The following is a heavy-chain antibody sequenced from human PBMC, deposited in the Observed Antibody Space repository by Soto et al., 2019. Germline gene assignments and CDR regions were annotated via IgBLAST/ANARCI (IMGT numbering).Heavy chain of an antibody. J-gene: IGHJ5*02. CDR3: AKAAIAARPSWFDP. CDR2: ISYDGSNK. Sequence: VQLVESGGGVVQPGRSLRLSCAASGFTFSSYGMHWVRQAPGKGLEWVAVISYDGSNKYYADSVKGRFTISRDNSKNTLYLQMNSLRAEDTAVYYCAKAAIAARPSWFDPWGQGTLVTVSS. D-gene: IGHD6-6*01. CDR1: GFTFSSYG. V-gene: IGHV3-30*18.